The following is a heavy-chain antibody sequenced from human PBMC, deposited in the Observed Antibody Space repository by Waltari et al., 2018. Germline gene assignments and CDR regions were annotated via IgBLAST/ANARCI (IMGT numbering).Heavy chain of an antibody. CDR2: IIPIFGKA. CDR3: ARVQCSGGSCHYFDY. Sequence: QVQLVQSGAEVKKPGSSVKVSCKASGGTFSSYAISWVRQAPGQGLEWMGGIIPIFGKANYAQKFQGRVTITTDESTSTAYMELSSLRAEDTAVYYCARVQCSGGSCHYFDYWGQGTLVTVSS. D-gene: IGHD2-15*01. J-gene: IGHJ4*02. V-gene: IGHV1-69*05. CDR1: GGTFSSYA.